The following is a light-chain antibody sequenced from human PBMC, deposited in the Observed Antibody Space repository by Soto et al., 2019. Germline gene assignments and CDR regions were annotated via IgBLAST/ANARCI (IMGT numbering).Light chain of an antibody. J-gene: IGKJ1*01. CDR1: QSVSIL. Sequence: EIVMTQSPATLSVSPGERSTLSCGARQSVSILLAWYQQKTGQAPRLLIHGATTRATGIPARCSGSGSGTEFTLTISSLQSEDFEVYYCQQYNNWPRTFGQGTKVDIK. CDR3: QQYNNWPRT. V-gene: IGKV3-15*01. CDR2: GAT.